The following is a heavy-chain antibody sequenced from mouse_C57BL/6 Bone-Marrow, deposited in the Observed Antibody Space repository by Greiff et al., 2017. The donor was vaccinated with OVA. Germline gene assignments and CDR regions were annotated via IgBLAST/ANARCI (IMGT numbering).Heavy chain of an antibody. J-gene: IGHJ2*01. CDR3: ARYYYGSLDY. CDR2: IYPGSGST. CDR1: GYTFTSYW. D-gene: IGHD1-1*01. V-gene: IGHV1-55*01. Sequence: QVQLQQSGAELVKPGASVKMSCKASGYTFTSYWITWVKQRPGQGLEWIGDIYPGSGSTNYNEKFKSKATMTVDTSSSTDYMQLSSLTSEDSAVYYCARYYYGSLDYWGKGTTLTVSS.